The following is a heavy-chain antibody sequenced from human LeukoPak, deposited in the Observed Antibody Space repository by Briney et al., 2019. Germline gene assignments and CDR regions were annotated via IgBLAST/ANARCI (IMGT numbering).Heavy chain of an antibody. CDR3: ARFSPRAMGNYLDF. CDR2: IYYSGST. J-gene: IGHJ4*02. V-gene: IGHV4-39*07. Sequence: SETLSLTCTVSGGSISSSSYYWGWIRQPPGKGLEWIGSIYYSGSTYYNPSLKSRVTISVDTSKNQFSLKLSSVTAADTAVYYCARFSPRAMGNYLDFWGQGTLVAVSS. D-gene: IGHD7-27*01. CDR1: GGSISSSSYY.